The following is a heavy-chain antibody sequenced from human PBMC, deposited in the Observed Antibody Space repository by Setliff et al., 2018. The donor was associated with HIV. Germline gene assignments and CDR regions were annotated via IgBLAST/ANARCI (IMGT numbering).Heavy chain of an antibody. V-gene: IGHV1-69*13. D-gene: IGHD5-12*01. Sequence: SVKVSCKASGGTFSSFAISWVRQAPGQGLEWMGEIIPVFGTLNYAQKFQGRVTITADELTGTAYMDLTNLRPEDTAVYYCARVGEMATIGYSYYYMDVWGKGTTVTVSS. CDR2: IIPVFGTL. CDR1: GGTFSSFA. J-gene: IGHJ6*03. CDR3: ARVGEMATIGYSYYYMDV.